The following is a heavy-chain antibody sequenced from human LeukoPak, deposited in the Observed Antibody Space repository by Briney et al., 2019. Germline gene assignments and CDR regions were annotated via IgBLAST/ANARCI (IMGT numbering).Heavy chain of an antibody. CDR3: ATLEFADS. CDR2: ISSRSSTI. CDR1: GFTFITHS. V-gene: IGHV3-48*01. J-gene: IGHJ4*02. Sequence: GGSLRLSCAASGFTFITHSLNWVRQVPGKGLEWISYISSRSSTIYYADSVRGRFTISRDDANSSLYLQMNSLRADDTAVYYCATLEFADSWGQGTPVTVSS. D-gene: IGHD3-10*01.